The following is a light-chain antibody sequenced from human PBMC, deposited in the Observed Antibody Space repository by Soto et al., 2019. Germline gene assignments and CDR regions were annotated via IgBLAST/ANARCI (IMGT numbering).Light chain of an antibody. CDR3: QTWGAGILV. J-gene: IGLJ2*01. CDR1: SGHSSYA. V-gene: IGLV4-69*01. Sequence: QSVLTQSPSASASLGASVKLTCTLSSGHSSYAIAWHQQQPEKGPRYLMKLNSDGSHSKGDGIPDRFSGSSSGAERYLTISSLQFEDEADYYCQTWGAGILVFGGGTKVTVL. CDR2: LNSDGSH.